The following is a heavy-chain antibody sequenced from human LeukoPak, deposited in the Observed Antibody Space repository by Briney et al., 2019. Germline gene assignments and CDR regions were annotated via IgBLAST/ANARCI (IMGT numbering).Heavy chain of an antibody. CDR1: GGSISSGGYY. CDR2: IYYSGST. V-gene: IGHV4-31*03. CDR3: ARGYGYSYLFDY. J-gene: IGHJ4*02. D-gene: IGHD5-18*01. Sequence: PSETLSLTCTVSGGSISSGGYYWSWIRQHPGKGLEWIGYIYYSGSTYYNPSLKSRVTISVDTSKNQFSLKLSSVTAADTAVYYCARGYGYSYLFDYWGRGTLVTVSS.